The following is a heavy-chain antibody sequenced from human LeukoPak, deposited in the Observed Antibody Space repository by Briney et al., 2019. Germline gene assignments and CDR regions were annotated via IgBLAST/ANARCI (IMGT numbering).Heavy chain of an antibody. CDR1: GFTVTSYY. V-gene: IGHV1-46*01. CDR2: INPNGGGT. CDR3: ARVIRENFDY. D-gene: IGHD3-10*01. J-gene: IGHJ4*02. Sequence: ASVKVSCKASGFTVTSYYMYWVRQAPGQGLEWMGIINPNGGGTTYAQQFQGRVTMTSDTSTNTAYMELSSLRSEDTAVYYCARVIRENFDYWGQGTLVTVSS.